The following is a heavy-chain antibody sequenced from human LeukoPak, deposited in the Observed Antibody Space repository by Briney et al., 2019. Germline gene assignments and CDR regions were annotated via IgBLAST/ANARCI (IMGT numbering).Heavy chain of an antibody. CDR2: VSNDGTNK. D-gene: IGHD5-12*01. V-gene: IGHV3-30*18. J-gene: IGHJ1*01. Sequence: GRSLRLSCAASGFTFSAYGMHWVRQAPGKGLEWVAVVSNDGTNKYYVDSVKGRFTISRDNSKKTLYLQMNSLRSDDTAVYYCAKDETSEYSFGYDHWGQGTLVIVSS. CDR1: GFTFSAYG. CDR3: AKDETSEYSFGYDH.